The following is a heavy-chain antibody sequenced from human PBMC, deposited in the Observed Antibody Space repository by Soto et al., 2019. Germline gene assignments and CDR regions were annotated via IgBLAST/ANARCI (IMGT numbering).Heavy chain of an antibody. J-gene: IGHJ4*02. V-gene: IGHV3-23*01. Sequence: GGSLRLSCAASGFTFSSYAMSWVRQAPGKGLEWVSAISGSGGSTYYADSVKGRFTISRDNSKNTLYLQMNSLRAEDTAVYYCAKADLYCSSTSCMGGRFDYWGQGTLVTVSS. D-gene: IGHD2-2*01. CDR3: AKADLYCSSTSCMGGRFDY. CDR1: GFTFSSYA. CDR2: ISGSGGST.